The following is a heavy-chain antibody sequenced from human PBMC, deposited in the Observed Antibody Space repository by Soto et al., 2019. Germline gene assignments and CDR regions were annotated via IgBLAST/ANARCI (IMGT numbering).Heavy chain of an antibody. Sequence: QVQLQQWGAGLLKPSETLSLTCAVYGGSFSGYYWSWIRQPPGKGLDWIGEINHSGSTNDTPSLKSRVTISVDTSKNQFSLKLSSVTAADTAVYYCARGENQYNWFDPWGQGTLVTVSS. CDR3: ARGENQYNWFDP. CDR1: GGSFSGYY. J-gene: IGHJ5*02. CDR2: INHSGST. V-gene: IGHV4-34*01.